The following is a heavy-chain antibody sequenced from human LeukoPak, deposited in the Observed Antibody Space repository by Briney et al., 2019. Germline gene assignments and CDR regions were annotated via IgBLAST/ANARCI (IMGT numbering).Heavy chain of an antibody. CDR3: ARGGAVAGKGRWFDP. D-gene: IGHD6-19*01. CDR1: GYTFTSYD. V-gene: IGHV1-8*01. Sequence: ASVKVSCKASGYTFTSYDINWVRQATGQGLEWMGWMNPNSGNTGPAQKFQGRVTMTRNTSITTAYMELSSLRSEDTAVYYCARGGAVAGKGRWFDPWGQGTLVTVSS. J-gene: IGHJ5*02. CDR2: MNPNSGNT.